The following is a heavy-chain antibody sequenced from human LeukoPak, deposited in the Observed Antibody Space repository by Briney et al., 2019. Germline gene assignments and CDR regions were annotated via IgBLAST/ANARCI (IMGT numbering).Heavy chain of an antibody. CDR1: GFTFSSYS. J-gene: IGHJ3*02. D-gene: IGHD3-16*01. V-gene: IGHV3-21*01. CDR3: ARNTFGFTFDI. Sequence: GGSLRLSCAASGFTFSSYSMNWVRQAPGKGLEWVSSISSSSSYIYYAGSVKGRFTISRDNAKNSLYLQMNSLRAEDTAVYYCARNTFGFTFDIWGQGTMVTVSS. CDR2: ISSSSSYI.